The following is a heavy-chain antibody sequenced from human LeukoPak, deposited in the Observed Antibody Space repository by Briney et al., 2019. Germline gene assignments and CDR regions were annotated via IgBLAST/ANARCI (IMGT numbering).Heavy chain of an antibody. CDR1: GGSISSYY. J-gene: IGHJ4*02. CDR2: IYYSGST. Sequence: PSETLSLTCTVSGGSISSYYWSWIRQPPGKGLEWIGYIYYSGSTNYSPSLKSRVTISVDTSKNQFSLKLSSVTAADTAVYYCAREGGYCSSTSCLDLFDYWGQGTLVTVSS. V-gene: IGHV4-59*01. CDR3: AREGGYCSSTSCLDLFDY. D-gene: IGHD2-2*01.